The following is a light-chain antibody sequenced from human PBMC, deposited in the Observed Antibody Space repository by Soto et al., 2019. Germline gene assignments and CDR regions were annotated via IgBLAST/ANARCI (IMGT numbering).Light chain of an antibody. CDR3: QQYNIWPWT. V-gene: IGKV3-15*01. Sequence: EIVMTQSPATLSVSPGERATLSCRASQSVSSNLAWYQQKRGQAPRLLIYDASTRATGIPARFSGSGSGTEFTLTISSLQSEDFAVYSCQQYNIWPWTFGQGTKVDIK. CDR2: DAS. CDR1: QSVSSN. J-gene: IGKJ1*01.